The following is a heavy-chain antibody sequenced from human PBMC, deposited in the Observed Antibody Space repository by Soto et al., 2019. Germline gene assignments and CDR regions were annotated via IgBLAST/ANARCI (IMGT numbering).Heavy chain of an antibody. CDR1: GDAISNSY. Sequence: TSETLSLTCSVSGDAISNSYWSWIRQTPGRGLEWIGCVHESGSTDYNPSLKGRVTISLHTSKSQFSLSLTSATAADTATYYCARGTRALITSFFAYWGQGIPVTVSS. CDR2: VHESGST. CDR3: ARGTRALITSFFAY. D-gene: IGHD1-20*01. V-gene: IGHV4-59*03. J-gene: IGHJ4*02.